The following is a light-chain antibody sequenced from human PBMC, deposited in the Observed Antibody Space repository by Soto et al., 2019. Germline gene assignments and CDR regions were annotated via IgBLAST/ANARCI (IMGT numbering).Light chain of an antibody. Sequence: EIVLTQSPATLYVSPGGRATLSCRASQNVMYNLAWYQQKPGQAPRLLVYGATTRATDAPPRFRGSGSGTEFTLTISSLQSEDFATYHCQQYGGRHRTFGQGPRVAIK. CDR1: QNVMYN. CDR2: GAT. J-gene: IGKJ1*01. CDR3: QQYGGRHRT. V-gene: IGKV3-15*01.